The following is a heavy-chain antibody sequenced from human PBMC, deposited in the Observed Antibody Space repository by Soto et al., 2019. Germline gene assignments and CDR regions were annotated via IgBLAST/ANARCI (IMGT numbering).Heavy chain of an antibody. CDR3: ARVGGINWFDP. J-gene: IGHJ5*02. Sequence: QVQLQESGPGLVKPSQTLSLTCTVSGGSISSGGYYWSWIRQHPGKGLEWIGYIYYSGSTYYNPSPKSRVTIAVATSKNQFSLKLSSVTAADTAVYYCARVGGINWFDPWGQGTLVTVSS. CDR2: IYYSGST. D-gene: IGHD1-20*01. CDR1: GGSISSGGYY. V-gene: IGHV4-31*03.